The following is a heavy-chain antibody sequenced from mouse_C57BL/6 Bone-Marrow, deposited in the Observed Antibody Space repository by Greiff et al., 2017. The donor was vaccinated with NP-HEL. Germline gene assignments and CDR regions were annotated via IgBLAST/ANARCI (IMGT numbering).Heavy chain of an antibody. Sequence: QVQLQQSGPELARPWASVKISCQAFYTFSRRVHFAIRDTNYWMQWVKQRPGQGLEGIGAIYPGNGETSYNQQFKGKAPLTADKSSSTAYMQLSSLTSEDSAVYYCVVQLRPSWFAYWGQGTLVTVSA. CDR2: GQGLEGIG. J-gene: IGHJ3*01. V-gene: IGHV1-87*01. CDR1: YTFSRRVH. CDR3: SEDSAVYYCVVQLRPSWFAY. D-gene: IGHD3-2*02.